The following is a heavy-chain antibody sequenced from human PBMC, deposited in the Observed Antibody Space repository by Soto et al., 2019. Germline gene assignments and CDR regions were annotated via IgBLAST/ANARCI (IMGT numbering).Heavy chain of an antibody. V-gene: IGHV1-18*01. CDR1: GYTFTSYG. Sequence: QVQLVQSGAEVKKPGASVKVSCKASGYTFTSYGISWVRQAPGQGLEWMGWISTYNGNTNYAQKLQGRVTMTTDTSTSTAYMELRSLGSDDTAVYYCARDMWYCSGGSCYPDAFDIWGQGTMVTVSS. D-gene: IGHD2-15*01. CDR3: ARDMWYCSGGSCYPDAFDI. CDR2: ISTYNGNT. J-gene: IGHJ3*02.